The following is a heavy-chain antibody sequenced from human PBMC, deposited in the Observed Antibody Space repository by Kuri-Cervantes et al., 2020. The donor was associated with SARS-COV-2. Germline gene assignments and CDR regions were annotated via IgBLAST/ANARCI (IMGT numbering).Heavy chain of an antibody. Sequence: GESLKISCAASGFTFSNCWMSWVRQAPGKGLEWVANIRQDGNEIFYVDSVKGRFTISRDNDKNLLSLQMSSLRVEDTAVYYCARDGYSGSDYDYWGQGTLVTVYS. CDR3: ARDGYSGSDYDY. CDR2: IRQDGNEI. CDR1: GFTFSNCW. V-gene: IGHV3-7*01. J-gene: IGHJ4*02. D-gene: IGHD1-26*01.